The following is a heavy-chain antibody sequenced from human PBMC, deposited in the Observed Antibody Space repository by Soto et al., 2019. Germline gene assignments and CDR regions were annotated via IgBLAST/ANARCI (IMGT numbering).Heavy chain of an antibody. CDR1: GYSFTSYW. CDR3: ARLGTRGYYDSPEGDSY. V-gene: IGHV5-10-1*03. Sequence: EVQLVQSGAEVKKPGESLRISCKGSGYSFTSYWISWVRQMPGKGLEWMGRIDPSDSYTNYSPSFQGHVTISADKSISTAYLQWSSLKASDTAMYYCARLGTRGYYDSPEGDSYWGQGTLVTVSS. CDR2: IDPSDSYT. J-gene: IGHJ4*02. D-gene: IGHD3-22*01.